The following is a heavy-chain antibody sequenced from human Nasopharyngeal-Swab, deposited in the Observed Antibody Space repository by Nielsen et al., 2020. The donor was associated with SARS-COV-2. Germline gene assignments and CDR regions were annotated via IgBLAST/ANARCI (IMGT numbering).Heavy chain of an antibody. D-gene: IGHD3-22*01. J-gene: IGHJ3*02. V-gene: IGHV3-30*02. Sequence: GSSLQLCWASCGFTFSSYGMHWVRQAPGKGLEWVAFIRYDGSNKYYADSVKGRFTISRDNSKNTLYLQMNSLRAEDTAVYYCAKDGAYDTMIVVVIKGPAFDIWGQGTMVTVSS. CDR3: AKDGAYDTMIVVVIKGPAFDI. CDR2: IRYDGSNK. CDR1: GFTFSSYG.